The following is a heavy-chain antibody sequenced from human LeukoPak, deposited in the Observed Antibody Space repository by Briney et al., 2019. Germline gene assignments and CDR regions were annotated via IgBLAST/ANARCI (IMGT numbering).Heavy chain of an antibody. Sequence: ASVKVSCKASGYTFTGYYMHWVRQAPGQGLEWMGRINPNSGNTGYAQKFQGRVTITRNTSISTAYMELSSLRSEDTAAYYCARVGDWGLYFDYWGQGTLVTVSS. CDR3: ARVGDWGLYFDY. J-gene: IGHJ4*02. CDR2: INPNSGNT. CDR1: GYTFTGYY. D-gene: IGHD7-27*01. V-gene: IGHV1-8*03.